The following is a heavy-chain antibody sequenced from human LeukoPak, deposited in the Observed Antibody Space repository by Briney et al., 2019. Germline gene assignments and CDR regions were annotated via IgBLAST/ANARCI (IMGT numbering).Heavy chain of an antibody. J-gene: IGHJ4*02. CDR2: LRGSGGST. V-gene: IGHV3-23*01. Sequence: GGSLRLSCAASGFTFSNYAMSWVRQAPGKGLEWVSALRGSGGSTYYADSVKGRFTISRDNSKNTLYLQMNSLRAEDTAVYYCARGGPYYYDSSGYYSPFDYWGQGTLVTVSS. CDR1: GFTFSNYA. D-gene: IGHD3-22*01. CDR3: ARGGPYYYDSSGYYSPFDY.